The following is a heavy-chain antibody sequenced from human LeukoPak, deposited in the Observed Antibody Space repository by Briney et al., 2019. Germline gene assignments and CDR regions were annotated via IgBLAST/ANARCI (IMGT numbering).Heavy chain of an antibody. J-gene: IGHJ3*02. CDR3: ASGFMGYDRSGYYDDAFDI. CDR1: GYTFTGYY. Sequence: GASVKVSCKASGYTFTGYYMHWVRQAPGQGLEWMGWINPNSGGTKYAQKFQGRVSMTRDTSINTAYMEMRRLRSDDTAVYYCASGFMGYDRSGYYDDAFDIWGQGTMVTVSS. D-gene: IGHD3-22*01. V-gene: IGHV1-2*02. CDR2: INPNSGGT.